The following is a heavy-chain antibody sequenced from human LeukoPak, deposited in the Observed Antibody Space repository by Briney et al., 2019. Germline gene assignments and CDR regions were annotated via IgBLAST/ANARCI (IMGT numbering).Heavy chain of an antibody. CDR2: IYYSGST. J-gene: IGHJ4*02. CDR1: GGSISSSSYY. D-gene: IGHD4-17*01. V-gene: IGHV4-39*02. CDR3: AIEPYGDYGDY. Sequence: SETLSLTCTVSGGSISSSSYYWGWIRQPPGKGLEWIGSIYYSGSTYYNPSLKSRVTISVDTSKNQFSVKLSSVTAADTAVYYCAIEPYGDYGDYWGPGTLVTVSS.